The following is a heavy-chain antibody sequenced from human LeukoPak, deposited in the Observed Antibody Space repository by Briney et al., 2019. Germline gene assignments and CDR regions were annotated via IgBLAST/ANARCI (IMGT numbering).Heavy chain of an antibody. CDR3: ARGTVTTPYFFDY. Sequence: SETLSLTRTVSGGSISSYWWSWIRQPPGKGLEWIGYISYSGGTNYNPSLKSRVTISVDTSKNQFSLKLSSVTAADTAVYYCARGTVTTPYFFDYWGQGTLVTVSS. CDR1: GGSISSYW. V-gene: IGHV4-59*01. D-gene: IGHD4-17*01. J-gene: IGHJ4*02. CDR2: ISYSGGT.